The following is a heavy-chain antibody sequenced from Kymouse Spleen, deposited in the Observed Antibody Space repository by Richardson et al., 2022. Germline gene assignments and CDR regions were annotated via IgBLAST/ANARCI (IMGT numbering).Heavy chain of an antibody. CDR2: INHSGST. V-gene: IGHV4-34*01. Sequence: QVQLQQWGAGLLKPSETLSLTCAVYGGSFSGYYWSWIRQPPGKGLEWIGEINHSGSTNYNPSLKSRVTISVDTSKNQFSLKLSSVTAADTAVYYCARGALTVTTDYGMDVWGQGTTVTVSS. CDR3: ARGALTVTTDYGMDV. J-gene: IGHJ6*02. D-gene: IGHD4-11,IGHD4-11*01. CDR1: GGSFSGYY.